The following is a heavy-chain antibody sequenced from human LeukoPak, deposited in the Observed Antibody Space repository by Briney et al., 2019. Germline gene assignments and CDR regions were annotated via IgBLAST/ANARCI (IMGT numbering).Heavy chain of an antibody. CDR2: IYPAGSDT. J-gene: IGHJ4*02. CDR3: AGRGTGTTLAFDY. D-gene: IGHD1-1*01. V-gene: IGHV5-51*01. Sequence: GESLKISCRGSGYSFTNYWIGWVRQMPGKGLEWMGIIYPAGSDTRYSPSFQGQVTISADKSISTAYLQWSSLKASDTAMYYCAGRGTGTTLAFDYWGQGTLVTVSS. CDR1: GYSFTNYW.